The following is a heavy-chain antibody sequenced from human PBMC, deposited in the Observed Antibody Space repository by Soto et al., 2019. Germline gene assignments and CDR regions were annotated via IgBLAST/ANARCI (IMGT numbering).Heavy chain of an antibody. D-gene: IGHD3-3*01. CDR3: AKAHKSLVGDFWSGLFSPRYMDV. Sequence: GGSLRLSCAASGFTFSSYAMSWVRQAPGKGLEWVSAISGSGGSTYYADSVKGRFTISRDNSKNTLYLQMNSLRAEDTAVYYCAKAHKSLVGDFWSGLFSPRYMDVWGKGTTVTVSS. V-gene: IGHV3-23*01. CDR1: GFTFSSYA. J-gene: IGHJ6*03. CDR2: ISGSGGST.